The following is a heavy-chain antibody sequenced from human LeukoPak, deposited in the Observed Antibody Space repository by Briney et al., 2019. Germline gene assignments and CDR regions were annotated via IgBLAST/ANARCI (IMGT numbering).Heavy chain of an antibody. Sequence: SVKVSCKASGGTFSSYAISWVRQAPGQGPGWGGRIIPILGIANYAQKFQGRVTITADKSTSTAYMELSSLRSEDTAVYYCARELTYYYDSSGDYWGQGTLVTVSS. CDR2: IIPILGIA. J-gene: IGHJ4*02. CDR3: ARELTYYYDSSGDY. V-gene: IGHV1-69*04. CDR1: GGTFSSYA. D-gene: IGHD3-22*01.